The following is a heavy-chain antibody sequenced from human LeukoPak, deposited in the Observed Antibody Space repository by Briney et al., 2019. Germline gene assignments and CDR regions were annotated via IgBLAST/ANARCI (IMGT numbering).Heavy chain of an antibody. Sequence: PWGSLRLSCAASGFTFSSYWMSWVRQAPRKGLEWVANIKQDGSEKYYVDSVKGRFTISRDNAKNSLYLQMNSLRAEDTAVYYCERAGGKQWLEYYFDYWGQGTLVTVSS. CDR1: GFTFSSYW. V-gene: IGHV3-7*03. J-gene: IGHJ4*02. D-gene: IGHD6-19*01. CDR2: IKQDGSEK. CDR3: ERAGGKQWLEYYFDY.